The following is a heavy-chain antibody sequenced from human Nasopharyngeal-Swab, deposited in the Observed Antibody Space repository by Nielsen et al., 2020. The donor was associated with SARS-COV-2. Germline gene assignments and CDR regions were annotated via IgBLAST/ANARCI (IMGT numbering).Heavy chain of an antibody. CDR2: ISSSGSTI. J-gene: IGHJ6*03. V-gene: IGHV3-48*03. Sequence: GGSLRLSCAASGFTFSSYEMNWVRQAPGKGLEWVSYISSSGSTIYYADCVKGRFTISRDNSKNTLYLQMNSLRAEDTAVYYCAKDITGYSSGWFYYYYYMDVWGKGTTVTVSS. CDR1: GFTFSSYE. CDR3: AKDITGYSSGWFYYYYYMDV. D-gene: IGHD6-19*01.